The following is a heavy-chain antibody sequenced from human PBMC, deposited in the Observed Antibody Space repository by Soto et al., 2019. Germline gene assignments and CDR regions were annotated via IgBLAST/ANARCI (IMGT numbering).Heavy chain of an antibody. V-gene: IGHV4-34*01. CDR3: ARLFGGDILTGYYYNYYGMDV. Sequence: SETLSLTCAVYGGSFSGYYWSWIRQPPGKGLEWIGEINHSGSTNYNPSLKSRVTISVDTSKNQFSLKLSSVTAADTAVYYCARLFGGDILTGYYYNYYGMDVWGQGTTVTVSS. J-gene: IGHJ6*02. D-gene: IGHD3-9*01. CDR2: INHSGST. CDR1: GGSFSGYY.